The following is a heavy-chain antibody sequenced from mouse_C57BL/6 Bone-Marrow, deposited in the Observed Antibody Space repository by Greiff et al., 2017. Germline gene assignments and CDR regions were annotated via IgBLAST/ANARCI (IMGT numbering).Heavy chain of an antibody. Sequence: VQLKESGGDLVKPGGSLKLSCAASGFTFSSYGMSWVRQTPDKRLEWVATIRSGGSYTYYPDSVKGRFTISRDNAKNTLYLQMSSLKSEDTAMYYCARNYYAMDYWGQGTSVTVSS. CDR1: GFTFSSYG. V-gene: IGHV5-6*01. CDR3: ARNYYAMDY. CDR2: IRSGGSYT. J-gene: IGHJ4*01.